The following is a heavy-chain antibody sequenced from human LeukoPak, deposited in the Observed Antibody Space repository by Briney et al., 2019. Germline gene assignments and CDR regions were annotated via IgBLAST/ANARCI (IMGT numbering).Heavy chain of an antibody. Sequence: GASVKVSCKASGGTFSSYAISWMRQAPGQGLEWMGGIIPIFGTANYAQKFQGRVTITTDESTSTAYMELSSLRAEDTAVYYCARDRSYGLGATFDYWGQGTLVTVSS. V-gene: IGHV1-69*05. CDR3: ARDRSYGLGATFDY. D-gene: IGHD1-26*01. J-gene: IGHJ4*02. CDR2: IIPIFGTA. CDR1: GGTFSSYA.